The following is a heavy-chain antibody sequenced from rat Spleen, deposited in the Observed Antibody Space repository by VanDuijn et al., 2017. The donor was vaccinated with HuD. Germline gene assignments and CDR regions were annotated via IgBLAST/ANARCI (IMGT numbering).Heavy chain of an antibody. CDR2: ISTDGGST. CDR1: GFTFSSYW. CDR3: TRNAEGIGH. J-gene: IGHJ2*01. D-gene: IGHD1-11*01. V-gene: IGHV5-58*01. Sequence: EVQLVESGGGLVQPGRSLKLSCVASGFTFSSYWMYWIRQAPGKGLEWVSSISTDGGSTYYPDSVKGRFIMSRDNAKSTLYLQMNSLRSEDTATYYCTRNAEGIGHWGQGVMVTVSS.